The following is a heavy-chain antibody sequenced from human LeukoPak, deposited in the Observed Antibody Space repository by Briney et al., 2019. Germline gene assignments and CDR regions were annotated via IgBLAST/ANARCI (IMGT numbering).Heavy chain of an antibody. D-gene: IGHD2-21*01. Sequence: GGSLRLSCSASEITVSSKYMSWARQAPGKGLEWVSLIYSGGVTYYADSVKGRFTISRDNSDNTLYLQMNSLRAEDTAVYYCASLVRAYSFDYWGQGTLVTVSS. CDR2: IYSGGVT. J-gene: IGHJ4*02. CDR3: ASLVRAYSFDY. V-gene: IGHV3-66*01. CDR1: EITVSSKY.